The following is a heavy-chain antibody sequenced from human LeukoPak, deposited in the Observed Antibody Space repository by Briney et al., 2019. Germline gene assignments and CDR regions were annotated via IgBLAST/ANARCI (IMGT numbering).Heavy chain of an antibody. D-gene: IGHD3-10*01. Sequence: GGSLRLSCAASGFTFGEYAMHWVRQAPGKGLEWVSGISWNSGSIGYADSVKGRFTISRDNAKNSLYLQMNSLRAEDTALYYCARVIGVRGYAFDIWGRGTMVIVSS. CDR2: ISWNSGSI. V-gene: IGHV3-9*01. J-gene: IGHJ3*02. CDR3: ARVIGVRGYAFDI. CDR1: GFTFGEYA.